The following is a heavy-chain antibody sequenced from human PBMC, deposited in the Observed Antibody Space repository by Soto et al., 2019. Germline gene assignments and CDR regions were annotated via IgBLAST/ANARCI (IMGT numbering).Heavy chain of an antibody. CDR2: INWNGGST. D-gene: IGHD6-19*01. J-gene: IGHJ2*01. Sequence: EVQLVESGGGVVRPGGSLRLSCAASGFTFDDYGMSWVRQAPGKGLEWVSGINWNGGSTGYADSVKGRFTISRDNAKNSLYLQMNSLRAEDTALYHCARDHRSIQQWLVKKDYWYFDLWGRGTLVTVSS. CDR3: ARDHRSIQQWLVKKDYWYFDL. CDR1: GFTFDDYG. V-gene: IGHV3-20*01.